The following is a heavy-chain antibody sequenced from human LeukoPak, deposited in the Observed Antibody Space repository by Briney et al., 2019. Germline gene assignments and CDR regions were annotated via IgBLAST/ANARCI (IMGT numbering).Heavy chain of an antibody. J-gene: IGHJ4*02. Sequence: SETLSLTCTVSGGSISSSSYYRGWIRQPPGKGLEWIGSIYYSGNTNYNPSLKSRVTMSVDTSKNQFSLKLSSVTAADTAVYYCARDWPRLRWSLDYWGQGTLVTVSS. CDR3: ARDWPRLRWSLDY. V-gene: IGHV4-39*07. D-gene: IGHD4-23*01. CDR1: GGSISSSSYY. CDR2: IYYSGNT.